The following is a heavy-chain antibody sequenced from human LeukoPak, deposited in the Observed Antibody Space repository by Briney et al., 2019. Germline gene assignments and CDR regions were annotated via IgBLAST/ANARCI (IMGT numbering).Heavy chain of an antibody. J-gene: IGHJ4*02. CDR3: ARDDDYSNYVVDY. D-gene: IGHD4-11*01. CDR2: ISSSSSTI. V-gene: IGHV3-48*04. Sequence: GGSLRLSCAASGFTFSSYSMNWVRQAPGKGLEWDSYISSSSSTIYYADSVKGRFTISRDNAKNSLYLQMNSLRAEDTAVYYCARDDDYSNYVVDYWGQGTLVTVSS. CDR1: GFTFSSYS.